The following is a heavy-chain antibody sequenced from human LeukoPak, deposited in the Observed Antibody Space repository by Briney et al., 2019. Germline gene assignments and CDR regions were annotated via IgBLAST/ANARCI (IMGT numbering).Heavy chain of an antibody. D-gene: IGHD3-10*01. V-gene: IGHV4-4*07. CDR2: IYASGYT. CDR3: ARNNIVTGTYFDS. J-gene: IGHJ4*02. Sequence: SETLSLTCTVSGDSISSYYRNWIRQPAGKGLEWIGRIYASGYTEYNPSLQTRVTMSVDTSKNEFSLKVDTVTAADTAVYFCARNNIVTGTYFDSWGQRIPVTLSS. CDR1: GDSISSYY.